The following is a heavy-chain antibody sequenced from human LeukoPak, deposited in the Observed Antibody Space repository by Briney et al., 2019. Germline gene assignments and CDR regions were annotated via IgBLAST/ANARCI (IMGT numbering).Heavy chain of an antibody. V-gene: IGHV4-59*01. CDR3: AKSGIAARPATGPFDY. CDR1: GGSISSYY. D-gene: IGHD6-6*01. Sequence: PSETLSLTCTVSGGSISSYYWSWIRQPPGKGLEWIGYIYYSGSTNYNPSLKSRVTISVDTSKNQFSLKLSSVTAADTALYYGAKSGIAARPATGPFDYWGQGTLVTVSS. CDR2: IYYSGST. J-gene: IGHJ4*02.